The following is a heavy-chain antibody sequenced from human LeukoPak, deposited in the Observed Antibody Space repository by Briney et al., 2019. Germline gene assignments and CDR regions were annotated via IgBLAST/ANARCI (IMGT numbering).Heavy chain of an antibody. J-gene: IGHJ4*02. CDR2: ISGSGGST. CDR3: AKTFGGSYHFDY. V-gene: IGHV3-23*01. Sequence: GGSLRLSCAASGFTFSSYAMSWVRQAPGEGVEWVSAISGSGGSTYYADSVKGRFTISRDNSKNTLYLQMNSLRAEDTAVYYCAKTFGGSYHFDYWGQGTLVTVSS. CDR1: GFTFSSYA. D-gene: IGHD1-26*01.